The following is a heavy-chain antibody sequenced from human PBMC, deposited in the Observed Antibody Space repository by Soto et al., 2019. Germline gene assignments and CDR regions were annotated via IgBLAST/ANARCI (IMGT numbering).Heavy chain of an antibody. Sequence: NPSETLSLTCTISGGSISSGDYYWSWIRQPPGKGLEWIGYIYYSGSTYYNPSLKSRVTISVDTSKNQFSLKLSSVTAADTAVYYCARDNYYYGMDVWGQGTTVTVSS. CDR3: ARDNYYYGMDV. CDR2: IYYSGST. V-gene: IGHV4-30-4*01. CDR1: GGSISSGDYY. J-gene: IGHJ6*02.